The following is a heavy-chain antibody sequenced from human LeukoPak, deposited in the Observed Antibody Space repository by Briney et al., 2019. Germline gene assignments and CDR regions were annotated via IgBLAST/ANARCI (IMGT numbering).Heavy chain of an antibody. D-gene: IGHD2-2*01. Sequence: GGSLRLSCAASGFTFSSYGMHWVRQAPGKGLEWVAFIRYDGSNKYYADSVKGRFTISRDNSKNTLYLQMNSLRAEDTAVFYCAKVRYCSSTSCQDRGAFDIWGQGTMVTVSS. CDR1: GFTFSSYG. V-gene: IGHV3-30*02. CDR3: AKVRYCSSTSCQDRGAFDI. CDR2: IRYDGSNK. J-gene: IGHJ3*02.